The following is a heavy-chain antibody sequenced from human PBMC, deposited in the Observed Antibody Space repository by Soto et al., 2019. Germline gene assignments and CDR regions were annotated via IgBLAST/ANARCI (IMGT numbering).Heavy chain of an antibody. J-gene: IGHJ6*03. CDR2: ISGSGGST. V-gene: IGHV3-23*01. D-gene: IGHD2-15*01. Sequence: PGGSLRLSCAASGFTFSSYAMSWVRQAPGKGLEWVSAISGSGGSTYYADSVKGRFTISRDNSKNTLYLQMNILRAEDTAVYYCAKDRKSIGYCSGGSCYSYYYYYMDVWGKGTTVTVSS. CDR1: GFTFSSYA. CDR3: AKDRKSIGYCSGGSCYSYYYYYMDV.